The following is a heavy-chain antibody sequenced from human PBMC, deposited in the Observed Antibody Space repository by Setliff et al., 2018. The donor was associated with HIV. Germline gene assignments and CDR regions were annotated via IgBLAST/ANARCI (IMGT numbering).Heavy chain of an antibody. CDR2: IIPNSGGT. CDR1: GYTFTGYF. J-gene: IGHJ3*02. CDR3: ATKIYCTNGICLDAFDI. D-gene: IGHD2-8*01. Sequence: ASVKVSCKASGYTFTGYFIHWVRQAPGQRLEWMGRIIPNSGGTNYAQKFQGRVTMTRDTSITTAYMELSRLRSDDTAVYYCATKIYCTNGICLDAFDIWGQGTMVTVSS. V-gene: IGHV1-2*06.